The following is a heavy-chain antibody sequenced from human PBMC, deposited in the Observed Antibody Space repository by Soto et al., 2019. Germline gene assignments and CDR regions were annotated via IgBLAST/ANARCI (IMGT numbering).Heavy chain of an antibody. J-gene: IGHJ4*02. CDR3: ARGPYSSSWYETFDY. Sequence: QVQLVQSGAEVKKPGSSVKVSCKASGGTFSSYTISWVRQAPGQGLEWMGRIIPILGIANYAQKFQGRVTITAEKSTSTAYMELSSLRSEDTAVYYCARGPYSSSWYETFDYWGQGTLVTVSS. V-gene: IGHV1-69*02. CDR2: IIPILGIA. D-gene: IGHD6-13*01. CDR1: GGTFSSYT.